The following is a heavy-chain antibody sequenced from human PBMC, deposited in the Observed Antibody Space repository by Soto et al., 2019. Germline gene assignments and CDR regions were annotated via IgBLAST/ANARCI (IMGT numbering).Heavy chain of an antibody. CDR3: AKLTYSDLWSGSHDS. D-gene: IGHD3-3*01. Sequence: PGGSLRLSCAASGFTFSSRAMGWVRQAPGKGLDWVSIISASGDNTYYADSVKGRFTISRDNSKNTLYLQVNSLRAEDTAVYYCAKLTYSDLWSGSHDSWGQGTLVTVSS. CDR2: ISASGDNT. J-gene: IGHJ4*02. CDR1: GFTFSSRA. V-gene: IGHV3-23*01.